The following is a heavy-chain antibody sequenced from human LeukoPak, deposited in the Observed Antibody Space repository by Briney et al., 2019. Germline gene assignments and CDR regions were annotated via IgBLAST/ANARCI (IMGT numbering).Heavy chain of an antibody. V-gene: IGHV3-48*02. CDR1: GFTFSTYS. CDR2: ISSSSSTI. CDR3: ARDPPYCSSTTCFDC. Sequence: PGGSLRLSCAASGFTFSTYSMNWVRQAPGKGLEWVSYISSSSSTIYYADSVKGRFTISRDNAKNSLYLQMNSLRDEDTAVYYCARDPPYCSSTTCFDCWGQGTLVTVSS. J-gene: IGHJ4*02. D-gene: IGHD2-2*01.